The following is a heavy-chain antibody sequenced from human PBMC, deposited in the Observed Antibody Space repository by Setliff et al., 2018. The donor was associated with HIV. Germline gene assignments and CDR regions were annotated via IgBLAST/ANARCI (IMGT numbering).Heavy chain of an antibody. J-gene: IGHJ5*02. V-gene: IGHV4-34*01. CDR1: GGSFTEYY. D-gene: IGHD3-10*01. CDR2: IDDSGSI. Sequence: SETLSLTCAVYGGSFTEYYWNWIRQSPEKGLEWIGEIDDSGSIIYNPSLQSRVTMSVDTSKNQFSLKVRSLTAADTGLYYCARVKSIKTTLVRLWPRFDLWGQGTQVTVSS. CDR3: ARVKSIKTTLVRLWPRFDL.